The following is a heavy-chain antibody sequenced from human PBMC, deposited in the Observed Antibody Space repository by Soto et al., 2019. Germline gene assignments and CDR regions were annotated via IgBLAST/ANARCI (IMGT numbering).Heavy chain of an antibody. V-gene: IGHV3-33*08. CDR2: IWHDGLND. CDR3: TKSRGDAYKWALGRDQ. J-gene: IGHJ4*02. CDR1: GFTFSDYA. Sequence: QERLVESGGGVVQPGRSLRLSCAVSGFTFSDYAMHWVRQAPGKGLEWVALIWHDGLNDFYADSVRGRFTISRDISNNTLYLQMNSLSPEDTAVYYCTKSRGDAYKWALGRDQRGQGTLVTVSS. D-gene: IGHD3-10*01.